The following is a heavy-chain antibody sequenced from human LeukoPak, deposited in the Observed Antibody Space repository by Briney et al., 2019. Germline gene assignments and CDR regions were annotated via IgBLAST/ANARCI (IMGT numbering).Heavy chain of an antibody. Sequence: SETLSLTCAVYGGSFSGYYWSWIRQPPGKGLEWIGKINHSGSTNYNPSLKSRVTISVDTSKNKFSLKLSSVTAADTAVYYCARGRTHYGSGEYYFDYWGQGTLVTVSS. CDR2: INHSGST. J-gene: IGHJ4*02. V-gene: IGHV4-34*01. CDR3: ARGRTHYGSGEYYFDY. CDR1: GGSFSGYY. D-gene: IGHD3-10*01.